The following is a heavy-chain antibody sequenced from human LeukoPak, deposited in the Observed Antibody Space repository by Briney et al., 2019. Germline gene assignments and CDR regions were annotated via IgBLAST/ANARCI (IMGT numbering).Heavy chain of an antibody. Sequence: KPSETLSLTCTVSGGSISSYHWSWIRQPAGKGLEWIGRIYTSGSTNCSPSLKSRVTMSVDTSKNQFSLKLSSVTAADTAVYYCARDATLGYSYGQYYYYMDVWGKGTTVTVSS. CDR1: GGSISSYH. CDR3: ARDATLGYSYGQYYYYMDV. D-gene: IGHD5-18*01. CDR2: IYTSGST. J-gene: IGHJ6*03. V-gene: IGHV4-4*07.